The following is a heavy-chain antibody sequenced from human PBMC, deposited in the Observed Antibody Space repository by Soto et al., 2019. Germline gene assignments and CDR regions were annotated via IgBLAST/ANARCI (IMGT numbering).Heavy chain of an antibody. CDR3: AKDLGQDYYGSGSYFRREYYYYMDV. J-gene: IGHJ6*03. Sequence: GGSLRLSCAASGFTFSSYAMSWVRQAPGKGLEWVSAISGSGGSTYYADSVKGRFTISRDNSKNTLYLQMNSLRAEDTAVYYCAKDLGQDYYGSGSYFRREYYYYMDVWGKGTTVTVSS. V-gene: IGHV3-23*01. CDR1: GFTFSSYA. CDR2: ISGSGGST. D-gene: IGHD3-10*01.